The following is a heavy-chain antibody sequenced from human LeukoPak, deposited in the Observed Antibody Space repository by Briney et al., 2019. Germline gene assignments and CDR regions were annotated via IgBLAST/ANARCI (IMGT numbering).Heavy chain of an antibody. V-gene: IGHV3-72*01. CDR3: ARGVSDSGYYYMDV. CDR1: GFTFSNAW. Sequence: GGSLRLSCAASGFTFSNAWMSWVRQAPGKGLEWVGRTRNKAKSYTTEYAASVKGRFTVSRDDSKSSLYLQMNSLKTEDTAVYYCARGVSDSGYYYMDVWGTGTTVTVSS. J-gene: IGHJ6*03. D-gene: IGHD2-15*01. CDR2: TRNKAKSYTT.